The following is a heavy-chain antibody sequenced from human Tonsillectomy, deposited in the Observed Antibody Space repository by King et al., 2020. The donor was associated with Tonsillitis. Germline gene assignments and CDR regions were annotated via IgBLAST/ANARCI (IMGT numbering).Heavy chain of an antibody. Sequence: VQLVESGGALVQPGRSLRLSCTASGFTFGDFTMKWIRQAPGKGLEWVGSIRSKSYGWTTEYAASVKGRFTISRDDSKGIAYLQMNSLKTEDTAIYHCTRKYYYDSSGNAIDVWGQGTLVTVSS. V-gene: IGHV3-49*03. CDR3: TRKYYYDSSGNAIDV. CDR2: IRSKSYGWTT. CDR1: GFTFGDFT. J-gene: IGHJ4*02. D-gene: IGHD3-22*01.